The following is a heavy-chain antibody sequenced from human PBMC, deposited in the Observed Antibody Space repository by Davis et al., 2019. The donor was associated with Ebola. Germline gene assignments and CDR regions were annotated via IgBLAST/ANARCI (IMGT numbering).Heavy chain of an antibody. CDR1: GGSISSYY. J-gene: IGHJ6*02. Sequence: SETLSLTCTVSGGSISSYYWSWIRQPPGKGLEWIGYIYYSGSTNYNPSLKSRVTISVDTSKNQFSLKLSSVTAADTAVYYCPSHSSGWVDYYYGMDVWGQGTTVTVSS. D-gene: IGHD6-19*01. V-gene: IGHV4-59*01. CDR3: PSHSSGWVDYYYGMDV. CDR2: IYYSGST.